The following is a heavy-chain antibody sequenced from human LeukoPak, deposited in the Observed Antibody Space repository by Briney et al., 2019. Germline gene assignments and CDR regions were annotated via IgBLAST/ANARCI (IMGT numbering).Heavy chain of an antibody. Sequence: GGSLRLSCAASGFTFSSYWMHWVRQPPGKGLVWVSRINSDGSSTTYADSVKGRFTISRDNAKNTLYLHMNSLRAEDTAIYYCARALGSVADFWGQGTMVTVSS. D-gene: IGHD6-6*01. CDR2: INSDGSST. V-gene: IGHV3-74*01. J-gene: IGHJ4*02. CDR3: ARALGSVADF. CDR1: GFTFSSYW.